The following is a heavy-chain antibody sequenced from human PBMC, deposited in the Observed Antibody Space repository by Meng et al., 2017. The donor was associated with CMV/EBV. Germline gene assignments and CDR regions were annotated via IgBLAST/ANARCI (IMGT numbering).Heavy chain of an antibody. CDR2: ISSSGSTI. CDR1: GFTFSSYE. D-gene: IGHD6-19*01. V-gene: IGHV3-48*03. J-gene: IGHJ6*02. CDR3: ARAISGWRVYYYYYGMDV. Sequence: GESLKISCAASGFTFSSYEMNWVRQAPGKGLEWVSYISSSGSTIYYADSVKGRFTISRDNAKNSLYLQMNSLRAEDTAVYYCARAISGWRVYYYYYGMDVWGQGTTVTVSS.